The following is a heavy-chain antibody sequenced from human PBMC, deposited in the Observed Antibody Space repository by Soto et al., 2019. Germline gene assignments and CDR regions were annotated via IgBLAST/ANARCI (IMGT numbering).Heavy chain of an antibody. J-gene: IGHJ6*02. CDR1: GYTFTGYY. CDR3: AREYSGGWLGVRPGGMDV. D-gene: IGHD6-19*01. Sequence: QVQLVQSGAEVKKPGASVKVSCKASGYTFTGYYMHWVRQAPGQGLEWMGWINPNSGGTNYAQKFQGWVTMTRDTSISTAYMELSRLRSDDTAVYYCAREYSGGWLGVRPGGMDVWGQGTTVTVSS. V-gene: IGHV1-2*04. CDR2: INPNSGGT.